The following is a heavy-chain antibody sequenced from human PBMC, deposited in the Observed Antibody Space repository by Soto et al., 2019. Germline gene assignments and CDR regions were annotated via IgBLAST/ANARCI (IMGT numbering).Heavy chain of an antibody. CDR2: INHSGST. CDR1: GGSFSGYY. D-gene: IGHD2-15*01. V-gene: IGHV4-34*01. J-gene: IGHJ4*02. Sequence: PSETLSLTCAVYGGSFSGYYWSWIRQPPGKGLEWIGEINHSGSTNYNPSLKSRVTISVDTSKNQFSLKLSSVTAADTAVYYCARGGGYVDYWGQGPLVTVSS. CDR3: ARGGGYVDY.